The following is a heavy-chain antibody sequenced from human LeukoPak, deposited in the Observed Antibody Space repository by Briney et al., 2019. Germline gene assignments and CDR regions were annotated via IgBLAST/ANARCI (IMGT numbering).Heavy chain of an antibody. Sequence: TGGSLRLSCAASGFTFSSYAMSWVRQAPGKGLEWVSAISGSGGSTYYADSVKGRITISRDNSKDTLYLQMSDLRAEDTAEYYCAKNAFDILADYFDYWGQGTLVTVSS. D-gene: IGHD3-9*01. CDR3: AKNAFDILADYFDY. V-gene: IGHV3-23*01. J-gene: IGHJ4*02. CDR1: GFTFSSYA. CDR2: ISGSGGST.